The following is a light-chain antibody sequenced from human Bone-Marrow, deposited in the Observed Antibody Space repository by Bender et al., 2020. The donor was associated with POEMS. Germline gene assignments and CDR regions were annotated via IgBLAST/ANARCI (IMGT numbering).Light chain of an antibody. CDR3: QVWDSSSDHQE. CDR1: SSSIGSNF. CDR2: RNY. Sequence: QSVLTQPPSASGTPGQRVTISCSGSSSSIGSNFVYWYQQLPGAAPKLLIYRNYQRPSGIPERFAGSNSMNTATLTNSRVEAGDEADYYCQVWDSSSDHQEFGGGTTLTV. J-gene: IGLJ2*01. V-gene: IGLV1-47*01.